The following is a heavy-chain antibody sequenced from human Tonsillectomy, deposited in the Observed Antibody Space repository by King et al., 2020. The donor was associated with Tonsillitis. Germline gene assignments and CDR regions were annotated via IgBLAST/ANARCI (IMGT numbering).Heavy chain of an antibody. CDR1: GGSISSSSYY. Sequence: QLQESGPGLVKPSETLSLTCTVSGGSISSSSYYWGWIRQPPGKGLEWIGSIYYSGSTYYNPSLKSRVTISVDTSKNQFSLKLSSVTAADTAVYYCAREGYLCAFDSWGQGTMGTVSS. CDR3: AREGYLCAFDS. D-gene: IGHD5-12*01. CDR2: IYYSGST. J-gene: IGHJ3*02. V-gene: IGHV4-39*07.